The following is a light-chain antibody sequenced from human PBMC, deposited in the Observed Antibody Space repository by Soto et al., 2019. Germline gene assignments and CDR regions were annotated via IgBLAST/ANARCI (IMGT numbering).Light chain of an antibody. CDR2: GAS. CDR1: QSVNNNY. CDR3: QQYGSTPLT. J-gene: IGKJ4*01. Sequence: EIVLTQSPDTLSLSPGERATLSCRASQSVNNNYLTWYQQKPGQAPRPLIFGASSRATGIPDRFSGSGSGTDFTLTISRLEPEDFAVYYCQQYGSTPLTFGGGTKVDIK. V-gene: IGKV3-20*01.